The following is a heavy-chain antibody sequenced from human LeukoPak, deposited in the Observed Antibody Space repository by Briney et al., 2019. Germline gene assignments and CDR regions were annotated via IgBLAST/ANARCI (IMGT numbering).Heavy chain of an antibody. CDR3: ARERGYDPRYYYYYYDMDV. CDR2: IIPIFGTA. V-gene: IGHV1-69*05. CDR1: GGTFSSYA. J-gene: IGHJ6*03. D-gene: IGHD5-12*01. Sequence: ASVKVSCKASGGTFSSYAISWVRQAPGQGLEWMGGIIPIFGTANYAQKFQGRVTITTDESTSTAYMELSSLRSEDTAVYYCARERGYDPRYYYYYYDMDVWGKGTTVTVSS.